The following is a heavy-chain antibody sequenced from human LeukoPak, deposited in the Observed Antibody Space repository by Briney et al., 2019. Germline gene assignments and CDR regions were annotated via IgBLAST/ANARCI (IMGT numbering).Heavy chain of an antibody. CDR3: ARRFIGPSASWGAFDI. CDR2: MNPNTGNT. CDR1: GYTFISYD. D-gene: IGHD3-16*01. Sequence: ASVKVSCKASGYTFISYDINWVRQVTGQGLEWMGWMNPNTGNTGYVQKFQGRVTMTRNTSISTAYLELSGLTAADTALYYCARRFIGPSASWGAFDIWGQGTMVTVSS. V-gene: IGHV1-8*01. J-gene: IGHJ3*02.